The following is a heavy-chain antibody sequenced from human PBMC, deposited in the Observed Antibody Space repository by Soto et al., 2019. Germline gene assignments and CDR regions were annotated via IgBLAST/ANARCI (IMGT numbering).Heavy chain of an antibody. CDR3: ARHDYGDYASGIDY. J-gene: IGHJ4*02. V-gene: IGHV3-11*01. Sequence: AGSLRLSSAASGVTFSDYYMSWIRQAPGKGLEWVSYISSSGSTIYYADSVKGRFTISRDNAKNSLYLQMNSLRAEDTAVYYCARHDYGDYASGIDYWGQGTLVTVSS. CDR2: ISSSGSTI. D-gene: IGHD4-17*01. CDR1: GVTFSDYY.